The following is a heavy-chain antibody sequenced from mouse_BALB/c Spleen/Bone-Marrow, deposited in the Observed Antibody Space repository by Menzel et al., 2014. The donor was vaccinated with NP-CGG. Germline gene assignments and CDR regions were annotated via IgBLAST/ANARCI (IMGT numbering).Heavy chain of an antibody. V-gene: IGHV1S81*02. J-gene: IGHJ2*01. Sequence: EESGADLVKPAASVKLSCKASGYTFTSYWMHWVKQRPGQGIEWIGGINPSNGRTNYNEKFKSKATLTVDKSSSTEYKHLTSEASEDSAVSSCARCDYQRDFDYWGQGTTLTVSS. CDR1: GYTFTSYW. CDR2: INPSNGRT. CDR3: ARCDYQRDFDY. D-gene: IGHD2-4*01.